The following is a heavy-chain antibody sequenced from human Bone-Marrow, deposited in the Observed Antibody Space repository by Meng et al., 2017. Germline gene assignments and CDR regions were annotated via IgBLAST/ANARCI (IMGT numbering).Heavy chain of an antibody. V-gene: IGHV1-69*04. D-gene: IGHD2-15*01. CDR1: GGTFSSYT. CDR2: IIPILGIA. J-gene: IGHJ4*02. Sequence: SVKVSCKASGGTFSSYTISWVRQAPGQGLEWMGRIIPILGIANYAQKFQGRVTITADKSTSTVYMELSSLRSEDTAVYYCARDHFPAVVVAATRPDGSDYWGQGTLVTVSS. CDR3: ARDHFPAVVVAATRPDGSDY.